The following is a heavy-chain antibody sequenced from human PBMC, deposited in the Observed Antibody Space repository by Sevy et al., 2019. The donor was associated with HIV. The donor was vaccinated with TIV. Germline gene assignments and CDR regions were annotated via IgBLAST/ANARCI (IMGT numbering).Heavy chain of an antibody. V-gene: IGHV3-48*03. D-gene: IGHD4-4*01. CDR2: IGQRGTST. CDR3: ARDLPPTATTVPHFDC. CDR1: GFTFGSYE. J-gene: IGHJ4*02. Sequence: GGSLRLSCAASGFTFGSYEMNWVRQAPGKGLEWVSCIGQRGTSTYYSDSVKGRFTISRDNAKKSLYLQMNSLRAEDTAVYYCARDLPPTATTVPHFDCWGQGTLVTVSS.